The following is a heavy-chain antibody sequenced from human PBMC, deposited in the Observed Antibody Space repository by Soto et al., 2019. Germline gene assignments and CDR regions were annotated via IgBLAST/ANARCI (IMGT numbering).Heavy chain of an antibody. D-gene: IGHD6-6*01. J-gene: IGHJ4*02. V-gene: IGHV4-39*01. CDR3: GRGDFPAVVDN. Sequence: PSGTLSLTCSVSGAFISSGAFSWGWFRQPPGKGLEWIGSLSHSGRTFYNASLRSRVEISVETLQFSLRLNSVSAADTATYYCGRGDFPAVVDNWVRGSLVTVSS. CDR1: GAFISSGAFS. CDR2: LSHSGRT.